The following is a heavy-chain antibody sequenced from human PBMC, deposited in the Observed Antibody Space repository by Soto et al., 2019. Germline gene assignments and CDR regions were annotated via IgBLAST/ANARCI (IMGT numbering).Heavy chain of an antibody. CDR3: AKWSGFGDA. Sequence: EVQLLESGGGLVQPGGSLRLSCAASGVTLSGNSMAWVRQAPGKRMQWVSGISNDGSTTFYADSVRGRFTISRDTSPNTLSPQMDSLRVEDTAVYFCAKWSGFGDAWGQGPLVTVSS. V-gene: IGHV3-23*01. CDR2: ISNDGSTT. D-gene: IGHD3-10*01. J-gene: IGHJ5*02. CDR1: GVTLSGNS.